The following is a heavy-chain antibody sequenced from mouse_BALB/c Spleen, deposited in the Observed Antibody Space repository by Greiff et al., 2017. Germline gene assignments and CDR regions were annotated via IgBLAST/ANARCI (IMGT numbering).Heavy chain of an antibody. CDR3: ARLLAKVYYAMDY. Sequence: ESGPGLVKPSQSLSLTCTVTGYSITSDYAWNWIRQFPGNKLEWMGYISYSGSTSYNPSLKSRISITRDTSKNQFFLQLNSVTTEDTATYYCARLLAKVYYAMDYWGQGTSVTVSS. V-gene: IGHV3-2*02. CDR1: GYSITSDYA. J-gene: IGHJ4*01. CDR2: ISYSGST. D-gene: IGHD2-10*02.